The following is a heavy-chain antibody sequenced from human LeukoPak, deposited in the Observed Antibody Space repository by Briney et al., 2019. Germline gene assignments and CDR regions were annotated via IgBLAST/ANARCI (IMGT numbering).Heavy chain of an antibody. V-gene: IGHV3-30-3*01. CDR2: ISYDGSNK. CDR1: GFTFSSYA. CDR3: ARDSVGATTGTLDY. Sequence: QTGGSLRLSCAASGFTFSSYAMHWVHQAPGKGLEWVAVISYDGSNKYYADSVKGRFTISRDNSKNTLYLQMNSLRAEDTAVYYCARDSVGATTGTLDYWGQGTLVTVSS. D-gene: IGHD1-26*01. J-gene: IGHJ4*02.